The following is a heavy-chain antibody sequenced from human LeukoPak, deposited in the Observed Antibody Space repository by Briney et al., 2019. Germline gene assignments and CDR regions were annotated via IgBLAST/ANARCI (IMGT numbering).Heavy chain of an antibody. CDR2: ISGSGGRT. CDR3: AKDLRDTAMVEYYFDY. D-gene: IGHD5-18*01. CDR1: GFTFSSYA. Sequence: GGSLRLSCAASGFTFSSYAMHWVRQAPGKGLEWVSDISGSGGRTYYADSAKGRFTISRDNSKNTLYLQMNSLRAEDTAVYYCAKDLRDTAMVEYYFDYWGQGTLVTVAS. V-gene: IGHV3-23*01. J-gene: IGHJ4*02.